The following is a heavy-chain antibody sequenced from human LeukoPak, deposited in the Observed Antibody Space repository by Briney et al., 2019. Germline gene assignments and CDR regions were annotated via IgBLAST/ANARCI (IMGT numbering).Heavy chain of an antibody. CDR3: ARAEGYSDSRGGAFDI. V-gene: IGHV1-69*06. D-gene: IGHD3-22*01. Sequence: GASVKVSCKASGGTFSSYAISWVRQAPGQGLEWVGGIIPIFGTANYAQKFQGRVTITADKSTSTAYMELSSLRSEETAVYYCARAEGYSDSRGGAFDIWGQGTMVTVSS. CDR1: GGTFSSYA. J-gene: IGHJ3*02. CDR2: IIPIFGTA.